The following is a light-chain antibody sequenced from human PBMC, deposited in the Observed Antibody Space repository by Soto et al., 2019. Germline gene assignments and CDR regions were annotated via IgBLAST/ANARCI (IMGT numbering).Light chain of an antibody. V-gene: IGLV2-8*01. CDR3: SSYAGSNNVV. CDR2: EVS. Sequence: QSVLTQPASVSGSPGQSITISCTGTSSDVGGYNYVSWYQQDPGKAPKLMIYEVSKRPSGVPNRFSGSKSGNTASLTVSGLQAEDDSDYYCSSYAGSNNVVFGGGTQLTVL. J-gene: IGLJ2*01. CDR1: SSDVGGYNY.